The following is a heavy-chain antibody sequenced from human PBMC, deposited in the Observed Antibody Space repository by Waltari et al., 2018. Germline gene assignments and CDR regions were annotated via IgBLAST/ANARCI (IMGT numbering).Heavy chain of an antibody. D-gene: IGHD6-6*01. V-gene: IGHV4-39*01. CDR2: IYYSGNT. Sequence: QLQLQESGPGLVKPSETLSLTCTVSGGSISGSSYYWGWVRQPPGKGLECIGNIYYSGNTYYKPSLKSRVTISVDTSKNQFSRKLTSVTAADTAVYYCAIIAARHYYYYMDVWGKGTTVTVS. CDR1: GGSISGSSYY. CDR3: AIIAARHYYYYMDV. J-gene: IGHJ6*03.